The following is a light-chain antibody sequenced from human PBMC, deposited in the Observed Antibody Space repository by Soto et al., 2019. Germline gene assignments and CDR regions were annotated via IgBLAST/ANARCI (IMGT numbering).Light chain of an antibody. CDR3: QQYNNWPPWT. J-gene: IGKJ1*01. CDR1: QSVKTF. CDR2: GAS. V-gene: IGKV3-15*01. Sequence: EIVLTHSPATLSLSPWERATLSCWASQSVKTFLVWYQQRPGQAPRLLIYGASTRATGIPARFSGSGSGTDFTLSISSLQSEDFAVYYCQQYNNWPPWTFGQGTKVDIK.